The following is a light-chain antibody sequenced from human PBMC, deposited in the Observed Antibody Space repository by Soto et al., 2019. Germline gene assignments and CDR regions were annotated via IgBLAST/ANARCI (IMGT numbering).Light chain of an antibody. CDR2: EVS. CDR1: SSDVGSYNF. V-gene: IGLV2-14*01. CDR3: SSYTSSSTHVV. J-gene: IGLJ2*01. Sequence: QSALTQPASVSGSPGQSITISCTGTSSDVGSYNFVSWYQHHAGTAPKLMIYEVSNRPSGVSNHFSGSKSGNTASLTISGLQAEDEADYYCSSYTSSSTHVVFGGGTQLTVL.